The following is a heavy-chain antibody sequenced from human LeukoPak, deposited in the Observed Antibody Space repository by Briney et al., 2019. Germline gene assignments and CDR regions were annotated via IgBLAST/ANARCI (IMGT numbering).Heavy chain of an antibody. V-gene: IGHV3-30*18. J-gene: IGHJ4*02. Sequence: GRSLRLSCAASGFTFSSYGMHWVRQAPGKGLEWVAVISYDGSNKYYADSVKGRFTISRDNSKNTLYLQMNSLRAEDTAVYYCANFDLYCGGDCYSPVDYWGQGTLVTVSS. D-gene: IGHD2-21*02. CDR2: ISYDGSNK. CDR1: GFTFSSYG. CDR3: ANFDLYCGGDCYSPVDY.